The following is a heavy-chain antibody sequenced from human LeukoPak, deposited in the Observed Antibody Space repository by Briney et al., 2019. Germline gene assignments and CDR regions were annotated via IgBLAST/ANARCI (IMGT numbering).Heavy chain of an antibody. J-gene: IGHJ6*02. CDR3: ARGPDTEEQQLEGMDV. CDR2: ISNSGST. CDR1: GGSVNRGTFF. D-gene: IGHD6-13*01. V-gene: IGHV4-61*01. Sequence: PAETLSLTCAVSGGSVNRGTFFWTWIRKPPGKGLEWIGYISNSGSTNYHPSLKSRVTISVDTSKNQFSLKLSSVTAADTAVYYCARGPDTEEQQLEGMDVWGQGTTVTVSS.